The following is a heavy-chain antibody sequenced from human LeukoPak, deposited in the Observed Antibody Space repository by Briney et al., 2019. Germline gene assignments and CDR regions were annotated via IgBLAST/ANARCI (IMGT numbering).Heavy chain of an antibody. CDR3: ARSIANYCSSTSCPSSVYNWFDP. CDR2: IIPIFGTA. J-gene: IGHJ5*02. Sequence: SVKVSCKASGGTFSSYAISWVRQAPGHGLEWMGGIIPIFGTANYAHKFHGRVTITADESTSTAYMELSSLRSEDTAVYYCARSIANYCSSTSCPSSVYNWFDPWGQGTLVAVSS. D-gene: IGHD2-2*01. CDR1: GGTFSSYA. V-gene: IGHV1-69*13.